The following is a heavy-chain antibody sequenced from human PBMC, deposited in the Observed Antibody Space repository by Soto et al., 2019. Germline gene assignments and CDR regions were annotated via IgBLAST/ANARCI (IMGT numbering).Heavy chain of an antibody. CDR2: IKQDGSEK. J-gene: IGHJ4*02. D-gene: IGHD2-2*01. V-gene: IGHV3-7*01. CDR1: GFTFSSYW. CDR3: ASQVVPAAPIDY. Sequence: GGSLRLSCAASGFTFSSYWMSWVRQAPGKGLEWVANIKQDGSEKYCVDSVKGRFTISRDNAKNSLYLQMNSLRAEDTAVYYCASQVVPAAPIDYWGQGTLVTVSS.